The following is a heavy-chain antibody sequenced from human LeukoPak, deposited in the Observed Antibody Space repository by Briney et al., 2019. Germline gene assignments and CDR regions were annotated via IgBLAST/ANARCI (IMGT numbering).Heavy chain of an antibody. J-gene: IGHJ5*02. CDR1: GYTFTSYY. V-gene: IGHV1-46*01. CDR3: ARSLVGATSWWFDP. D-gene: IGHD1-26*01. Sequence: ASVKVSCKASGYTFTSYYMHWVRQAPGQGLEWMGIINPSGGTTVYAQKFQGRVTMTRDTSTSTLYMELSSLTPEDTAVYYCARSLVGATSWWFDPWGQGTLVTVSS. CDR2: INPSGGTT.